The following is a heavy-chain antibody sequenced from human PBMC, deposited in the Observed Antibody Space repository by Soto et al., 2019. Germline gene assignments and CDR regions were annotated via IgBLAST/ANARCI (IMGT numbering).Heavy chain of an antibody. D-gene: IGHD3-9*01. Sequence: DLEESGGGLVPPGGSLRLSCAASGFTFSSYEMNWVRQAPGKGLEWVSYISASGTTLSYAASVKGRFTISRDKAKNSLYLQMNSLRVEDTAIYYCARDFDLDYWGQGALVTVSS. CDR3: ARDFDLDY. V-gene: IGHV3-48*03. J-gene: IGHJ4*02. CDR1: GFTFSSYE. CDR2: ISASGTTL.